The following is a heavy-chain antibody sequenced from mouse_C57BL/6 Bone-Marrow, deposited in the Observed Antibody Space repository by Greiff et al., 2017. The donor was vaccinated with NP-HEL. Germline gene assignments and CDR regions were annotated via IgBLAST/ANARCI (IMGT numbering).Heavy chain of an antibody. D-gene: IGHD2-2*01. CDR2: IYPGSGNT. Sequence: QVQLKQSGAELVRPGASVKLSCKASGYTFTDYYINWVKQRPGQGLEWIARIYPGSGNTYYNEKFKGKATLTAEKSSSTAYMQLSSLTSEDSAVYFCARSLGVTPHYYAMDYWGQGTSVTVSS. J-gene: IGHJ4*01. CDR3: ARSLGVTPHYYAMDY. V-gene: IGHV1-76*01. CDR1: GYTFTDYY.